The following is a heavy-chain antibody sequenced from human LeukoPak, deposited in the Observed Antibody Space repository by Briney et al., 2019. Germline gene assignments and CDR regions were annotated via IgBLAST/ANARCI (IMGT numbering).Heavy chain of an antibody. CDR3: ARGYCSGGSCYRGNFFDS. CDR1: GGSISSYY. J-gene: IGHJ4*02. Sequence: KPSETLSLTCTVSGGSISSYYWNWTRQPPGKGLEWIGYIYYIGSTNYNPSLKSRVTISVDTSKNQFSLKLSSVTAADTAVYYCARGYCSGGSCYRGNFFDSWGQGTLVTVSS. CDR2: IYYIGST. D-gene: IGHD2-15*01. V-gene: IGHV4-59*01.